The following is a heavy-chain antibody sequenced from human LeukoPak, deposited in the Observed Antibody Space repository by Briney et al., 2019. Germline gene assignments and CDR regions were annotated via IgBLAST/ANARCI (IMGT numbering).Heavy chain of an antibody. D-gene: IGHD6-13*01. CDR1: GFSFSDYS. CDR3: ARDSPGIAAAVG. V-gene: IGHV3-21*01. Sequence: GGSLRLSCAASGFSFSDYSMNWVRQAPGKGLEWVSSISSSSSYIYYADSVKGRFTISRDNAKNSLYLQMNSLRAEDTAVYYCARDSPGIAAAVGWGQGTLVTVSS. J-gene: IGHJ4*02. CDR2: ISSSSSYI.